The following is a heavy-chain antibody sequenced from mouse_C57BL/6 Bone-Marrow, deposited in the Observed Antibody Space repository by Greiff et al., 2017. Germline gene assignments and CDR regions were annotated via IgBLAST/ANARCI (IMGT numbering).Heavy chain of an antibody. CDR2: IDPSDSYT. CDR3: ARFGGYYGGAMDY. CDR1: GYTFTSYW. V-gene: IGHV1-59*01. D-gene: IGHD1-1*01. J-gene: IGHJ4*01. Sequence: QVQLQQPGAELVRPGTSVKLSCKASGYTFTSYWMHWVKQRPGQGLEWIGVIDPSDSYTNYNQKFKGKATLTVDTSSSTAYMQLSSLTSEDSAVYYCARFGGYYGGAMDYWGQGTSVTVSA.